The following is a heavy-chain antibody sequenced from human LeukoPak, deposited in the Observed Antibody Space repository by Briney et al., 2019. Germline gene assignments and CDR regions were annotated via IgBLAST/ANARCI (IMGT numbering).Heavy chain of an antibody. Sequence: PSETLSLTCTISGGSISNYYWNWIRQPPGKGLEWIGYIFYTGDTNCNPSLKSRVTISEDTSKNQFSLKLSSVTAADTAVYYCARASWAYSPFDSWGQGTLVTVSS. CDR1: GGSISNYY. V-gene: IGHV4-59*01. CDR3: ARASWAYSPFDS. D-gene: IGHD2-21*01. CDR2: IFYTGDT. J-gene: IGHJ4*02.